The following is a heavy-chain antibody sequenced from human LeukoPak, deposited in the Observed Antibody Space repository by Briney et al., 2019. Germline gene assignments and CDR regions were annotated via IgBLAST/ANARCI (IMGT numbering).Heavy chain of an antibody. Sequence: PSETLSLTCTVSGGSISSYYWSWIRQPTGKGLEWIGYIYYSGSTNYNPSLKSRVTISVDTSKNQFSLKLSSVTAADTAVYYCARSSGSDPIYYYYGMDVWGQGTTVTVSS. CDR2: IYYSGST. V-gene: IGHV4-59*01. D-gene: IGHD6-25*01. J-gene: IGHJ6*02. CDR1: GGSISSYY. CDR3: ARSSGSDPIYYYYGMDV.